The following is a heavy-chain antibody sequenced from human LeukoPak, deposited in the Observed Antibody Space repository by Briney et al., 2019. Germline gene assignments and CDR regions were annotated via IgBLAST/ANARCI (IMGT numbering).Heavy chain of an antibody. D-gene: IGHD5-24*01. CDR3: ARDKTRGQRWLHNDY. CDR1: GFTFDDYG. CDR2: ISSSGSTI. Sequence: GGSLRLSCAASGFTFDDYGMSWIRQAPGKGLEWVSYISSSGSTIYYADSVKGRFTISRDNAKNSLYLQMNSLRAEDTAVYYCARDKTRGQRWLHNDYWGQGTLVTVSS. J-gene: IGHJ4*02. V-gene: IGHV3-11*01.